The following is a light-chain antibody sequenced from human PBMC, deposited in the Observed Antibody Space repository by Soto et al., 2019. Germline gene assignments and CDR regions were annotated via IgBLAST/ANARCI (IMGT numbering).Light chain of an antibody. CDR3: QQYGGSPWT. CDR2: GAS. V-gene: IGKV3-20*01. Sequence: EIVMTQSPATLSVSPGERATLSCRASQSVSSNLAWYQQKPGQAPRLLIYGASNRATGIPDRFSGSGSGTDFTLTISRLEPEDFAVYYCQQYGGSPWTFGQGTKVDIK. J-gene: IGKJ1*01. CDR1: QSVSSN.